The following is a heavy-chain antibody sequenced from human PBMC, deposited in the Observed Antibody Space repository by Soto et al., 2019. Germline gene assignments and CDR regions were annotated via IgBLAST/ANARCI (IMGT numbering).Heavy chain of an antibody. Sequence: QVQLQESGPGLVKPSETVSLTCTVSGGSISSDYWSWIRQPPGKGLEWIGYIYYSGSTNYNPSLKSRVTISVDTSKNQFSLKLSSVTAADTAVYYCARTLFGWGIWFDPWGQGTLVTVSS. D-gene: IGHD3-10*02. V-gene: IGHV4-59*01. CDR3: ARTLFGWGIWFDP. J-gene: IGHJ5*02. CDR2: IYYSGST. CDR1: GGSISSDY.